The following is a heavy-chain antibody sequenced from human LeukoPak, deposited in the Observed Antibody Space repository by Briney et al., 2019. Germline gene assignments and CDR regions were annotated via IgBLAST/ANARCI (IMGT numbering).Heavy chain of an antibody. Sequence: ASVKVSCKASGYTFTSYGISWVRQAPGQGLEWMGWISAYNGNTNYAQKLQGRVTMTTDTSTSTAYMELRSLRSDDTAVYYCARDGYGGNSYYYYGMDVWGQGTTVTVSS. D-gene: IGHD4-23*01. CDR2: ISAYNGNT. J-gene: IGHJ6*02. CDR3: ARDGYGGNSYYYYGMDV. CDR1: GYTFTSYG. V-gene: IGHV1-18*01.